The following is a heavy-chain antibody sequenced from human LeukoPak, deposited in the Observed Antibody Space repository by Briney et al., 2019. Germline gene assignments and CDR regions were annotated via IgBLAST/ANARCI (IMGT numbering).Heavy chain of an antibody. J-gene: IGHJ4*02. CDR2: ISSSSSTI. V-gene: IGHV3-48*01. Sequence: PGGSLRLSCAASGFTFSSYSMNWVRQAPGKGLEWISYISSSSSTIYYAGSVKGRFTISRDNSKNIVYLRMNSLRAEDTAVYFCANSRGYGSGNLWGQGTLVTVSS. D-gene: IGHD3-10*01. CDR3: ANSRGYGSGNL. CDR1: GFTFSSYS.